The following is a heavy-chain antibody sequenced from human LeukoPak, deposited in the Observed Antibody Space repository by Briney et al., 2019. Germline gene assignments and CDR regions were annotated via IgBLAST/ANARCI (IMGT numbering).Heavy chain of an antibody. Sequence: SETLSLTCTVSGVSISSYYWSWIRQPPGKGLEWIGYIYYSGNTNYNPSLKSRVTISVDTSKNQFSLKLSSVTAADTAVYYCARDSYSSYWYGAFDIWGQGTMVTVSS. CDR3: ARDSYSSYWYGAFDI. V-gene: IGHV4-59*01. D-gene: IGHD6-13*01. CDR1: GVSISSYY. J-gene: IGHJ3*02. CDR2: IYYSGNT.